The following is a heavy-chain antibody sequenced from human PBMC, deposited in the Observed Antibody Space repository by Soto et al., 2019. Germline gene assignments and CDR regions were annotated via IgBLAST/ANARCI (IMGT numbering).Heavy chain of an antibody. J-gene: IGHJ4*02. Sequence: SETLSLTCTVSGGSMSSYYWSWIRQPPGKGLEWIGFIYYSGSTNYNPSLKSRVTISVDTSKNQFSLELSSVTAADTAVYYCARRRSGPTFFDYWGQGTLVTVSS. CDR1: GGSMSSYY. CDR2: IYYSGST. CDR3: ARRRSGPTFFDY. V-gene: IGHV4-59*08. D-gene: IGHD3-10*01.